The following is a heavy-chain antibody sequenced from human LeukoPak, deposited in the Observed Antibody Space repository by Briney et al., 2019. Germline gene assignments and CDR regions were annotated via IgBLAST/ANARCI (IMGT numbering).Heavy chain of an antibody. CDR2: ISYDGSNK. Sequence: GGSLRLSCAASGFTFSSYAVHWVRQAPGKGLEWVAVISYDGSNKYYADSVKGRFTISRDNSKNTLYLQMNSLRAEDTAVYYCARDLHYVSSGYPFDYWGQGTLVTVSS. D-gene: IGHD3-22*01. CDR3: ARDLHYVSSGYPFDY. J-gene: IGHJ4*02. V-gene: IGHV3-30*04. CDR1: GFTFSSYA.